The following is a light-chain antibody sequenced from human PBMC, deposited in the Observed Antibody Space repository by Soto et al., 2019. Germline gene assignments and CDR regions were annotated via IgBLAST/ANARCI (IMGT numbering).Light chain of an antibody. CDR3: QQYYSFPLP. CDR1: QGISSY. J-gene: IGKJ4*01. Sequence: DIQLTQSPSFLSASVGDRVTITCRASQGISSYLAWYQQKPGKAPKLLIYAASTLQSGVPSRFSGSGSGTDFTLTISCLQSEDFATYYCQQYYSFPLPFGGVTKVDIK. CDR2: AAS. V-gene: IGKV1-9*01.